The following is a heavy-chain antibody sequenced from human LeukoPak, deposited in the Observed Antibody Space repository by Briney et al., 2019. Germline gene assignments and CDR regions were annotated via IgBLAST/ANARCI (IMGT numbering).Heavy chain of an antibody. Sequence: SETLSLTCAVYGGSFSGYYWSWIRQPPGKGLEWIGSISYSGSTSYNPSLNSRVTISVDASKNQFSLKLSPVTAADTAVYYCARHFDYWGQGTPATVSS. CDR2: ISYSGST. CDR1: GGSFSGYY. V-gene: IGHV4-34*01. J-gene: IGHJ4*02. CDR3: ARHFDY.